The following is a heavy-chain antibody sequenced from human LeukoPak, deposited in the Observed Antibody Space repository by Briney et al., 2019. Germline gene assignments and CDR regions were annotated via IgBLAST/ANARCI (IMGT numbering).Heavy chain of an antibody. J-gene: IGHJ5*02. Sequence: YYWSWIRQPAGKGLECVAYISSGGTTISYADSVRGRFTISRDNAENVLYLQMDSLRDDDTAVYYCARVGSSWYFGWFDPWGQGTLVTVSS. D-gene: IGHD6-13*01. CDR1: YY. CDR2: ISSGGTTI. V-gene: IGHV3-11*04. CDR3: ARVGSSWYFGWFDP.